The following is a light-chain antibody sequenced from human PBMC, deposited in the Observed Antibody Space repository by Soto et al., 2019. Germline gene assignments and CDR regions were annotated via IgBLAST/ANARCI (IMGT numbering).Light chain of an antibody. V-gene: IGLV2-14*01. CDR2: DVT. Sequence: QSALTQPASVSESPGQSITISCTGSSSDVGGYKYVSWYQQHPGKAPKLLIYDVTNRPSGVSNRFSGSKSGYTASLTISGLQSEDEDDYYCSSYTSFKTLVFGTGTKLTVL. J-gene: IGLJ1*01. CDR3: SSYTSFKTLV. CDR1: SSDVGGYKY.